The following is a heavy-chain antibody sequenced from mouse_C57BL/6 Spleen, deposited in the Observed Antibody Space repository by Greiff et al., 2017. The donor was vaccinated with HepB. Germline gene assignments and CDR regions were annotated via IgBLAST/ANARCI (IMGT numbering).Heavy chain of an antibody. CDR1: GYTFTSYT. D-gene: IGHD1-1*01. CDR2: INPSSGYT. Sequence: VQLQQSGAELARPGASVKMSCKASGYTFTSYTMHWVKQRPGQGLEWIGYINPSSGYTKYNQKFKDKATLTADKSSSTAYMQLSSLTSEDSAVYYCARDITTVVSIDYWGQSTTLTVSS. J-gene: IGHJ2*01. CDR3: ARDITTVVSIDY. V-gene: IGHV1-4*01.